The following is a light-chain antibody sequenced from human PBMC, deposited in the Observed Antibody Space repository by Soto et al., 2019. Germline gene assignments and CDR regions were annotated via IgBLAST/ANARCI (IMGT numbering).Light chain of an antibody. CDR3: AAWDDSLSGVL. CDR2: GNI. V-gene: IGLV1-40*01. Sequence: QSALTQPPSVSGAPGQRVTISCTGSNSNIGAGYDVHWYQQFPGTAPKLLIYGNINRPSGVPDRVSGSKSGTSASLSISGLRYEDEGDYYCAAWDDSLSGVLFGGGTKVTVL. CDR1: NSNIGAGYD. J-gene: IGLJ2*01.